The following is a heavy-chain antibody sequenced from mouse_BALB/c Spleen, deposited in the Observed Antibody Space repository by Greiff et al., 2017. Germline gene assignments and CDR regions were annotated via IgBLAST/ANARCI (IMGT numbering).Heavy chain of an antibody. D-gene: IGHD2-10*02. Sequence: QVQLQQPGAELVKPGASVKMSCKASGYTFTSYNMHWVKQTPGQGLEWIGAIYPGNGDTSYNQKFKGKATLTADKSSRTAYMQLSSLTSEDSAVYYCATVWYYAMDYWGQGTSVTVSS. CDR3: ATVWYYAMDY. J-gene: IGHJ4*01. V-gene: IGHV1-12*01. CDR1: GYTFTSYN. CDR2: IYPGNGDT.